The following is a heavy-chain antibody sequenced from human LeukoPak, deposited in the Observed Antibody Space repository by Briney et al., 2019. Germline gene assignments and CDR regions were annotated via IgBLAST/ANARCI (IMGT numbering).Heavy chain of an antibody. CDR3: ARDGTGSGSYLGIDY. J-gene: IGHJ4*02. V-gene: IGHV3-53*01. D-gene: IGHD1-26*01. Sequence: PGGSLRLSCAASGFTVSSIHMVWVRQAPGKGLEWVSVTYTGGNSYYADSVKGRFTISRDNAKNSLYLQMNSLRAEDTAVYYCARDGTGSGSYLGIDYWGQGTLVTVSS. CDR1: GFTVSSIH. CDR2: TYTGGNS.